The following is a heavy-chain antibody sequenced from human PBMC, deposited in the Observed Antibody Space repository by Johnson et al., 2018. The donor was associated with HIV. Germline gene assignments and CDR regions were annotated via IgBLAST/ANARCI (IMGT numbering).Heavy chain of an antibody. Sequence: VHLVESGGALVQPGGSLRLSCAASGFTFSSYALSWVRPATGKGLECVSTIGTAGDTYYPGSVKGRFTVSRDNSKNTLYLQMTSLRAEDTAVYYCARGGNEIDAFDIWGQGTMVTVSS. D-gene: IGHD1-1*01. CDR2: IGTAGDT. CDR1: GFTFSSYA. J-gene: IGHJ3*02. V-gene: IGHV3-13*01. CDR3: ARGGNEIDAFDI.